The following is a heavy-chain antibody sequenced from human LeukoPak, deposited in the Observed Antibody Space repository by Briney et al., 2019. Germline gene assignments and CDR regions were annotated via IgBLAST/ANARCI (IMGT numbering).Heavy chain of an antibody. CDR3: XXDXXXNWWGGSDY. Sequence: ASVKVSCTASGYTFTDYSMHWVRQGQAPGQGLEWVGWINPNGGATNYAQKFQGRVTLSRDTSISTAYMEMNRLTSDDTAVYYXXXDXXXNWWGGSDYWGQGALVTVSS. V-gene: IGHV1-2*02. CDR2: INPNGGAT. J-gene: IGHJ4*02. D-gene: IGHD2-8*02. CDR1: GYTFTDYS.